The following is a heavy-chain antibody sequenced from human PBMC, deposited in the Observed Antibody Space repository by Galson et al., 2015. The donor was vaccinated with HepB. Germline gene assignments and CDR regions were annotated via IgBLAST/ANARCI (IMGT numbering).Heavy chain of an antibody. CDR1: GFTFSSYS. Sequence: SLRLSCAASGFTFSSYSMNWVRQAPGKGLEWVSYISSSSSTIYYADSVEGRFTISRDNAKNSLYLQMNSLRAEDTAVYYRARVDGIAARPYYYYYGMDVWGQGTTVTVSS. V-gene: IGHV3-48*01. J-gene: IGHJ6*02. CDR2: ISSSSSTI. CDR3: ARVDGIAARPYYYYYGMDV. D-gene: IGHD6-6*01.